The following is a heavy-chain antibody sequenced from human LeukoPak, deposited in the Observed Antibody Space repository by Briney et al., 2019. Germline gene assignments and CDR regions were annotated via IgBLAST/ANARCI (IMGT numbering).Heavy chain of an antibody. D-gene: IGHD4-11*01. CDR1: GFTCSHYG. J-gene: IGHJ5*01. Sequence: PGRSLRLSCAAAGFTCSHYGMHWVRQAPGKGLEWVAVIWSDGTNQYYADSVKGRFTISRDDSGNTVYLQMNSLRPEDTGVYYCAKDAQRGFDYSNSLESWGQGTPVTVST. CDR3: AKDAQRGFDYSNSLES. V-gene: IGHV3-33*06. CDR2: IWSDGTNQ.